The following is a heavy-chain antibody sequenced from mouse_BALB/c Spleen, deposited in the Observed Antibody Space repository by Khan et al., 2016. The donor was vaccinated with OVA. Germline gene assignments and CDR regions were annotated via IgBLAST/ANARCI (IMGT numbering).Heavy chain of an antibody. CDR3: AKAVWSYDYTVDY. CDR2: IWGGGST. V-gene: IGHV2-6-5*01. D-gene: IGHD1-1*02. CDR1: GFSLSDYG. Sequence: QVQLKESGPGLVAPSQNLSITCTVSGFSLSDYGVSWIRQPPGKGLEWLGVIWGGGSTNYNSALKSRLNISKDNSKSQVFLKMSSLQSDDTAMFYGAKAVWSYDYTVDYWGQGTSVTVSS. J-gene: IGHJ4*01.